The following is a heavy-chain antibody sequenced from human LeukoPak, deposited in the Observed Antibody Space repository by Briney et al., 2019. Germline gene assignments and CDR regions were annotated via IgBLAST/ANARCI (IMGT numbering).Heavy chain of an antibody. V-gene: IGHV3-48*03. CDR1: GFTFSSYE. J-gene: IGHJ6*03. Sequence: PGGSLRLSCAASGFTFSSYEMNWVRQAPGKGLEWVSYISSSGSTIYYADSVKGRFTISRDNAKNSLYLQMNSLRAEDTAVYYCARETGDYTSDYYYYMDVWGKGTTVTISS. CDR3: ARETGDYTSDYYYYMDV. CDR2: ISSSGSTI. D-gene: IGHD4-17*01.